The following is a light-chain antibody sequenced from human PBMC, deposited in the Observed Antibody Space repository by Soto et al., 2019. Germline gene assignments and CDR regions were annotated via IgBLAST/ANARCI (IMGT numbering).Light chain of an antibody. CDR1: QSINTR. Sequence: EIVLTQSPATLSSFPGDRVTLSCRASQSINTRLAWYQHRPGQAPRLLIYQTSIRAAGIPARFSASGSGTDFTLTIRDVQPEDFALYYCHQRQSWPRTFGQGTKVDI. CDR2: QTS. V-gene: IGKV3-11*01. CDR3: HQRQSWPRT. J-gene: IGKJ1*01.